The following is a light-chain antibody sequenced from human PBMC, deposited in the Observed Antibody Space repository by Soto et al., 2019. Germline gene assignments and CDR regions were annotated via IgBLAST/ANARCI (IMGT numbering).Light chain of an antibody. J-gene: IGKJ1*01. Sequence: DIQMTQSPSSLSASVGDRVTITCRAGQSISSYLNWYQQKPGKAPKLLIYAASSLQSRVPSRFSGSGSGTDFTLTISSLQPEDFATYYCQQSYSTPVAFGQGTKV. CDR2: AAS. V-gene: IGKV1-39*01. CDR3: QQSYSTPVA. CDR1: QSISSY.